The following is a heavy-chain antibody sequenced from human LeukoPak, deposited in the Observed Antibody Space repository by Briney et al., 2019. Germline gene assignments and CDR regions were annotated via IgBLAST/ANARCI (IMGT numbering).Heavy chain of an antibody. V-gene: IGHV3-15*01. CDR3: TTDYGYGDYAGSGY. Sequence: GGSLRLSCAASGFTFSNAWMSWVRQAPGKGLEWVGHIKSKADGGTTDYAAPVKGRFTISRDDSKNTLYLQMNSLKTEDTAVYYCTTDYGYGDYAGSGYWGQGTLVTVSS. D-gene: IGHD4-17*01. CDR1: GFTFSNAW. J-gene: IGHJ4*02. CDR2: IKSKADGGTT.